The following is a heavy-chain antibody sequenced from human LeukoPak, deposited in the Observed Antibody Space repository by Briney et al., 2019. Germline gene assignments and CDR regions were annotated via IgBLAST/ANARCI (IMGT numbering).Heavy chain of an antibody. V-gene: IGHV1-18*04. CDR1: GFTFSSYW. J-gene: IGHJ5*02. CDR3: ARDPYHRLGPPLDL. CDR2: ISTSNGDT. Sequence: ASVKVSCKASGFTFSSYWMHWVRQAPGQGLEWMGRISTSNGDTNYAAKLQGRVTMTTDTSTSTVYMELGSLTFDDTAVYFCARDPYHRLGPPLDLWGQGTLVTVSS. D-gene: IGHD1-14*01.